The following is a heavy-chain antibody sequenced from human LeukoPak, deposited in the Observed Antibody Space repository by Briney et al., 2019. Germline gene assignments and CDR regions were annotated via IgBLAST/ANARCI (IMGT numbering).Heavy chain of an antibody. CDR2: IRSKAYGGTT. Sequence: GRSLRLSCTASGFTSGDYAMSWFRQAPGKGREWVGFIRSKAYGGTTEYAASVKGRFTISRDDSKSIAYLQMNSLKTEDTAVYYCTSTASTVTTMGYYFDYWGQGTLVTVSS. CDR3: TSTASTVTTMGYYFDY. J-gene: IGHJ4*02. CDR1: GFTSGDYA. V-gene: IGHV3-49*03. D-gene: IGHD4-17*01.